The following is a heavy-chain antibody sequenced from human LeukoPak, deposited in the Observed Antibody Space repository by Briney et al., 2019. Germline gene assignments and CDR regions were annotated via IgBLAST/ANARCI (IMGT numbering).Heavy chain of an antibody. CDR2: IYYSGST. Sequence: SETLSLTCTVSGGSISSYYWSWIRQPPGKGLEWIGYIYYSGSTNYNPSLKSRVTISVDTSKNQFSLKLSSVTAADTAVYYCAREGVAASFDYWGQGTLVTVSS. CDR1: GGSISSYY. V-gene: IGHV4-59*12. D-gene: IGHD6-13*01. J-gene: IGHJ4*02. CDR3: AREGVAASFDY.